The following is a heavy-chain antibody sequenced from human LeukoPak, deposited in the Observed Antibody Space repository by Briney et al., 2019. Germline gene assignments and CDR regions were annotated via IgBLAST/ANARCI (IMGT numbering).Heavy chain of an antibody. Sequence: GESLKISCKGSGYSFTSYWIGWVRQMPGKGLEWMGIIYPGDSDTGYSPSFQGQVTISADKSISTAYLQWSSLKASDTAMYYCARARITMVRGVINWFDPWGQGTLVTVSS. D-gene: IGHD3-10*01. CDR3: ARARITMVRGVINWFDP. CDR2: IYPGDSDT. V-gene: IGHV5-51*01. CDR1: GYSFTSYW. J-gene: IGHJ5*02.